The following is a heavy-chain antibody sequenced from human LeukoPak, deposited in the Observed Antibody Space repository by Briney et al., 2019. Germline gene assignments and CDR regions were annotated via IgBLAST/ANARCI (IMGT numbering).Heavy chain of an antibody. CDR1: GFTFSSYA. D-gene: IGHD3-22*01. J-gene: IGHJ3*02. Sequence: GGSLRLSCAASGFTFSSYAMSWVRQAPGKGLEWVSAISGSGGSTYYADSVKGRFTISRDNSKNTLYLQMNSLRAEDTAVYYCAKDRHPGYYYDSSGYGAFDIWGQGTMVTVSS. CDR3: AKDRHPGYYYDSSGYGAFDI. CDR2: ISGSGGST. V-gene: IGHV3-23*01.